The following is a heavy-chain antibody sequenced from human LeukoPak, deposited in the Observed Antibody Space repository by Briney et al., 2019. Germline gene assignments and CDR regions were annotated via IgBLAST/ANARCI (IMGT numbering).Heavy chain of an antibody. CDR1: GGSMSSHY. J-gene: IGHJ3*02. CDR2: IYYSGST. CDR3: ARGPVGGATYYDGDAFDI. V-gene: IGHV4-59*11. D-gene: IGHD1-26*01. Sequence: PSETLSLTCTVSGGSMSSHYWSWIRQSPGKGLEWIGYIYYSGSTNYNPSLKSRVTISVDTSKNQFSLKLSSVTAVDTAVYYCARGPVGGATYYDGDAFDIWGQGTMVTVSS.